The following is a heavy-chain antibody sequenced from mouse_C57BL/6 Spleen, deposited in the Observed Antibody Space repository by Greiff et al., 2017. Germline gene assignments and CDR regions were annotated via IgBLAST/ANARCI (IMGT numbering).Heavy chain of an antibody. J-gene: IGHJ1*03. CDR1: GFTFSNYW. Sequence: EVKLVESGGGLVQPGGSMKLSCVASGFTFSNYWMNWVRQSPEKGLEWVAQIRLKSDNYATHYAESVKGRFTISRDDSKSSVYLQMNNLRAEDTGIYYCTAGSSYDWYFGVWGTGTTVTVAS. CDR3: TAGSSYDWYFGV. CDR2: IRLKSDNYAT. V-gene: IGHV6-3*01. D-gene: IGHD1-1*01.